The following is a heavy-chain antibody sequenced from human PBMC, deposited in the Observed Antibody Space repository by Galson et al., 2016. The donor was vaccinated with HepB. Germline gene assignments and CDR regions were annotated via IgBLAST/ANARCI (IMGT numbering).Heavy chain of an antibody. J-gene: IGHJ4*02. Sequence: SLSLTCAVSGASISINNWWSWVRQPPGKGLEWIGEIYHSGSTNYNPSLKSRVNITVDKSKNQFSLKLSSGTAAATALYYCAGFDLGGCGTGFCSQWGPGTLVTVSA. V-gene: IGHV4-4*02. CDR1: GASISINNW. CDR3: AGFDLGGCGTGFCSQ. CDR2: IYHSGST. D-gene: IGHD2-8*02.